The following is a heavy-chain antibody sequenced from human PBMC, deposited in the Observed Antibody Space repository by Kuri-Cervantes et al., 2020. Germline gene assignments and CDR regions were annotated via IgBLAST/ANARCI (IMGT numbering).Heavy chain of an antibody. D-gene: IGHD4/OR15-4a*01. CDR3: ARSAHMGLKI. CDR1: GGSISSNKW. Sequence: SETLSLTCAVSGGSISSNKWWSWVRQPPGKGLEWIGEIHHSGRINYNPSLKSRVTISMDKSKNHFSLSLTSVTAADTATYYCARSAHMGLKIWGQGTLVTVSS. V-gene: IGHV4-4*02. J-gene: IGHJ4*03. CDR2: IHHSGRI.